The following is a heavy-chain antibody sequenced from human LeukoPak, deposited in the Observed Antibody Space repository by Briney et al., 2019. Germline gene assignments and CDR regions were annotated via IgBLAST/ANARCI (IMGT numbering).Heavy chain of an antibody. CDR3: ARGWFLGV. CDR2: IYSGGST. V-gene: IGHV3-53*01. J-gene: IGHJ6*02. Sequence: GVSLRLSCTASVFTVRSNYMICVRHAPGKGLEWVSVIYSGGSTYYADSVKGRFAISRDNSKNTLYLQMNSLRAEDTAVYYCARGWFLGVWGQGTTVTVSS. CDR1: VFTVRSNY. D-gene: IGHD2-15*01.